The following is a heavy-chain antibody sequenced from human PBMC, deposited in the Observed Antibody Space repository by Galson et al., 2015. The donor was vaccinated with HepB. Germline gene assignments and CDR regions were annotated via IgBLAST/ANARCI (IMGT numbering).Heavy chain of an antibody. CDR3: AKELPRGNTFDY. Sequence: SLRLSCAASGFTFSSYGMHWVRQAPGKGLEWVAFIRYDGSNKYYADSVKGRFTISRDNSKNTLYLQMNSLRAEDTAVYYCAKELPRGNTFDYWGQGTLVTVSS. D-gene: IGHD3-10*01. V-gene: IGHV3-30*02. J-gene: IGHJ4*02. CDR1: GFTFSSYG. CDR2: IRYDGSNK.